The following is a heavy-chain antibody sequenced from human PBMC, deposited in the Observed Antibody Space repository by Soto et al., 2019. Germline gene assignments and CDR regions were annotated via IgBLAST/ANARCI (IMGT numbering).Heavy chain of an antibody. CDR1: GGSFSGYY. D-gene: IGHD6-13*01. V-gene: IGHV4-34*01. Sequence: PSETLSLTCAVYGGSFSGYYWSWIRQPPGKGLEWIGEINHSGSTNYNPSLKSRVTISVDTSKNQFSLKLSSVTAADTAVYYCARAAIAAAVSAFDYWGQGTLVTVSS. CDR3: ARAAIAAAVSAFDY. CDR2: INHSGST. J-gene: IGHJ4*02.